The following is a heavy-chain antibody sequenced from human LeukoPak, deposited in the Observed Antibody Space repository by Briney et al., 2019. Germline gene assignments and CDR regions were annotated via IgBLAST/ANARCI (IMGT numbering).Heavy chain of an antibody. CDR2: ISTSGSTK. CDR3: ARDRDPGYNDSSGYRRVNAFDI. V-gene: IGHV3-48*04. J-gene: IGHJ3*02. CDR1: GFTFSSYS. Sequence: GGSLRLSCAASGFTFSSYSMNWVRQAPGKGLEWVSYISTSGSTKYYADSVKGRFTISRDNAKNSLYLQMNSLRAEDTAVYYCARDRDPGYNDSSGYRRVNAFDIWGQGTMVTVSS. D-gene: IGHD3-22*01.